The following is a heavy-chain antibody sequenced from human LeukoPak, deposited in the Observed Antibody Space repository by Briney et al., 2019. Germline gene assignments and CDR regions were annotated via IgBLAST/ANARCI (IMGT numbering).Heavy chain of an antibody. V-gene: IGHV4-59*01. D-gene: IGHD6-6*01. CDR1: GGSISSYY. CDR2: IYYSGST. CDR3: ARAISSIAARRGYYYYYMDV. J-gene: IGHJ6*03. Sequence: PSETLSLTCTVSGGSISSYYWSWIRQPPGKELEWIGYIYYSGSTNYNPSLKSRVTISVDTSKNQFSLKLSSVTAADTAVYYCARAISSIAARRGYYYYYMDVWGTGTTVTVSS.